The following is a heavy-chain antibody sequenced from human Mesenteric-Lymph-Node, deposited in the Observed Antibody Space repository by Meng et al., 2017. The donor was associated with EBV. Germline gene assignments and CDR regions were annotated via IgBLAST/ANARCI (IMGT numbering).Heavy chain of an antibody. V-gene: IGHV6-1*01. CDR1: GDSVSSSSAA. CDR2: TYYRSKWYN. J-gene: IGHJ2*01. Sequence: QVQLQQSGPGLVKPSXTLSPPCVISGDSVSSSSAAWTWIRQSPSRGLEWLGRTYYRSKWYNDYAVFVKSRITINPDTSKNQFSLQLNSVTPEDTAVYYCARGATSVFDLWGRGTLVTVSS. CDR3: ARGATSVFDL.